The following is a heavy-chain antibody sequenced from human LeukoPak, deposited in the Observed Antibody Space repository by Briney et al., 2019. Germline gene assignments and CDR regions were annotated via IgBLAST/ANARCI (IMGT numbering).Heavy chain of an antibody. CDR1: GFTVSSNY. D-gene: IGHD2-2*03. CDR2: IYSGGST. CDR3: AKVPLGYCSSTSCYALDY. Sequence: GGSLRLSCAASGFTVSSNYMSWVRQAPGKGLEWVSVIYSGGSTYYADSVKGRFTISRDNSKNTLYLQMNSLRAEDTAVYYCAKVPLGYCSSTSCYALDYWGQGTLVTVSS. V-gene: IGHV3-53*05. J-gene: IGHJ4*02.